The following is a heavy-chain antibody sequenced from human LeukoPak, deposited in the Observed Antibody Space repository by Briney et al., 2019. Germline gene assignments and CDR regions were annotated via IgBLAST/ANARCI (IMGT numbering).Heavy chain of an antibody. CDR1: GGSISSYY. J-gene: IGHJ4*02. CDR2: IFYTGST. CDR3: ARQPAGYYGKTGYYPYYFDY. V-gene: IGHV4-59*08. D-gene: IGHD3-22*01. Sequence: ASETLSPTCTVSGGSISSYYWSWVRQPPGKGLEWIGYIFYTGSTKYGPSLNSRVTISLDTSKNQFSLKLSSVTAADTAVYYCARQPAGYYGKTGYYPYYFDYWGQGTLVTVSS.